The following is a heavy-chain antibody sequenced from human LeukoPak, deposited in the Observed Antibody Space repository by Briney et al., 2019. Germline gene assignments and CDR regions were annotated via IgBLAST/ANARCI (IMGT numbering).Heavy chain of an antibody. Sequence: GGSLTLSCAVSGFSIGSSWMSWVRQPPGKGLEWVADMNEDGSGTYYVDSVKGRFTVPRDNAQNSVYLQMNSLRVEDTGVYYCARDPAWGAIDYWGQGTLVTVSS. J-gene: IGHJ4*02. D-gene: IGHD7-27*01. CDR1: GFSIGSSW. CDR3: ARDPAWGAIDY. CDR2: MNEDGSGT. V-gene: IGHV3-7*01.